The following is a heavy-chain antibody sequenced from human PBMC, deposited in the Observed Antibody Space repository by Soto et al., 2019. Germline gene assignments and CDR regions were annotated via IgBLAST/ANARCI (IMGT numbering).Heavy chain of an antibody. V-gene: IGHV3-11*01. CDR3: ARCGTGWNYYYYYYMDV. Sequence: GGSLRLSCAAPGFTFSDYYMSWIRQAPGKGLEWVSYISSSGSTIYYADSVKGRFTISRDNAKNSLYLQMNSLRAEDTAVYYCARCGTGWNYYYYYYMDVWGKGTTVTAP. CDR2: ISSSGSTI. D-gene: IGHD1-7*01. CDR1: GFTFSDYY. J-gene: IGHJ6*03.